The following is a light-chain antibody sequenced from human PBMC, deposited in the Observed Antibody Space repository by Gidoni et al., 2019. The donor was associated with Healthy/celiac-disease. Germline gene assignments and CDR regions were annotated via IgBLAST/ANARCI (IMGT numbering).Light chain of an antibody. CDR2: AAS. CDR3: QHQA. V-gene: IGKV1-39*01. CDR1: QSISSY. J-gene: IGKJ1*01. Sequence: DIQMTQSPSSLSASVGDRVTITCRASQSISSYLNWYQQKPGKAPKLLIYAASSLQSGVPSRFSGSGSGTDFTLTINSLQPEDFATYYCQHQAFGQGTKVEIK.